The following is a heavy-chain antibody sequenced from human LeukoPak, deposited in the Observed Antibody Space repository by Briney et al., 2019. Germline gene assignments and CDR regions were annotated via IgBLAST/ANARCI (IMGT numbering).Heavy chain of an antibody. V-gene: IGHV1-8*01. J-gene: IGHJ4*02. CDR2: MNPNSGNT. CDR3: AKNVRDTGTFDY. Sequence: ASVKVSCKASGYTFTTYDINRVRQATGQGLEWMGWMNPNSGNTGYAQRFQGRVTMTRDTSISTAYMELNSLTSEDTAVYYCAKNVRDTGTFDYWGQGTLVTVSS. CDR1: GYTFTTYD. D-gene: IGHD5-18*01.